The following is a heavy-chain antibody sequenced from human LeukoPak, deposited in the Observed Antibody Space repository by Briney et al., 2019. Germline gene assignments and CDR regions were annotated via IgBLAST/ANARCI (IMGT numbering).Heavy chain of an antibody. Sequence: ASVKDSCKTSGYTFSDYYIHWVRQAPGQGLEWMGWIDPKSGGTDYAQKFQGRVIMTRDTSSGTAHMEVSRLKSDDTALYYCARDGVVRGVIVYWGQGTLVTVSS. D-gene: IGHD3-10*01. CDR3: ARDGVVRGVIVY. CDR2: IDPKSGGT. J-gene: IGHJ4*02. V-gene: IGHV1-2*02. CDR1: GYTFSDYY.